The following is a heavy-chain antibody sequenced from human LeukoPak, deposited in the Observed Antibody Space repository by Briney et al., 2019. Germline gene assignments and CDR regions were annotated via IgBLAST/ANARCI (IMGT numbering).Heavy chain of an antibody. D-gene: IGHD2-21*01. CDR3: ARSFGFPFGYMDV. Sequence: GGSRRLSCAASGFTFSDYPMYWVRQAPGKGLEWVAVISYDASNDFYRDSVRGRFTISRDNARNTVYLQMDTLKPEDTAVYYCARSFGFPFGYMDVWGKGTMVIVS. CDR1: GFTFSDYP. CDR2: ISYDASND. V-gene: IGHV3-30*04. J-gene: IGHJ6*03.